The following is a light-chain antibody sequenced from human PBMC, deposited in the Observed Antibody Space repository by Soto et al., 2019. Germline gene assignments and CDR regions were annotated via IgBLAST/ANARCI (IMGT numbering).Light chain of an antibody. CDR1: ETITTF. CDR2: AAS. V-gene: IGKV1-39*01. CDR3: QQSYSTPHT. Sequence: DIPRTQSPSSLAASVGGTVTITCRASETITTFLNWYKQKSWRAPQLLIFAASSLQSGVPSRFSGSGSGTEFTLTNSSLRPEDWATYYCQQSYSTPHTCGQGTKVEIK. J-gene: IGKJ2*01.